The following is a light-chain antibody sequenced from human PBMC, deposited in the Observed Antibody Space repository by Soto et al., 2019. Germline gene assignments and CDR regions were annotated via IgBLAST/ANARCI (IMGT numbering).Light chain of an antibody. CDR2: AAT. Sequence: EIVMTQSPATLSVSPGERATLSCRASQSVGSKLNWYHQRPGQAPRLLIYAATTRATGVPTRFSGSGSGTEFNLTISSLQPEDFAVYYCQQYNNWPPLTFGGGTKVEIK. CDR1: QSVGSK. CDR3: QQYNNWPPLT. J-gene: IGKJ4*01. V-gene: IGKV3-15*01.